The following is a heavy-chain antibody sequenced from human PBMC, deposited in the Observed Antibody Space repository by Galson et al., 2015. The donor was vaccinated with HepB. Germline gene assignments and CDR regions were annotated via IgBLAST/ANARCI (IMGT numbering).Heavy chain of an antibody. J-gene: IGHJ4*02. CDR2: IWYDGSNK. CDR3: ARGDDYYGNEDY. CDR1: GFTFSSYG. Sequence: SLRLSCAASGFTFSSYGMHWVRQAPGKGLEWVAVIWYDGSNKYYADSVKGRFTISRDNSKNTLYLQMNSLGAEDTAVYYCARGDDYYGNEDYWGQGTLVTVSS. D-gene: IGHD3-10*01. V-gene: IGHV3-33*01.